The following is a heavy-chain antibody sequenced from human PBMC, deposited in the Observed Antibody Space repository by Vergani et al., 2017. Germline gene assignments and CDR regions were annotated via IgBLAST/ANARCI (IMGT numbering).Heavy chain of an antibody. CDR2: ISGSGGST. D-gene: IGHD1-26*01. V-gene: IGHV3-23*01. CDR1: GFTFSSYA. Sequence: EVQLLESGGGLVQPGGSLRLSCAASGFTFSSYAMSWVRQAPGKGLEWVSAISGSGGSTYYADSVKGRFTISRDNSKNTLYLQMNSLRAEDTAVYYCAKDLSQRLYSGSYRYYYYYGMDVWGQGTTVTVSS. J-gene: IGHJ6*02. CDR3: AKDLSQRLYSGSYRYYYYYGMDV.